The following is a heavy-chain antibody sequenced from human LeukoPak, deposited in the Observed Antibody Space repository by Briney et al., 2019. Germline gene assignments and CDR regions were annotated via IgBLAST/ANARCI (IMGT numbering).Heavy chain of an antibody. CDR2: IYYSGRT. CDR1: AGSISSGEYY. J-gene: IGHJ6*03. D-gene: IGHD3-3*01. Sequence: SQTLSLTCTVSAGSISSGEYYWSWIRQPPGKGLEWIGYIYYSGRTYYNPSLKSRLAITVDTSKNQFSLELNSVTAADTAVYYCARYYDFLSYMDVWGKGTTVTVSS. V-gene: IGHV4-30-4*08. CDR3: ARYYDFLSYMDV.